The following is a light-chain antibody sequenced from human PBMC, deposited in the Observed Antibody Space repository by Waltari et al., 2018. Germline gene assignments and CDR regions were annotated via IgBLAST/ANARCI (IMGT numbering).Light chain of an antibody. V-gene: IGLV3-21*02. J-gene: IGLJ1*01. CDR2: ADS. CDR3: QVWDSSSDHRYV. Sequence: SYVLTQPPSVSVAPGQTARIACGGNNIASKSVHWYQQKPGQAPVLVVYADSDRPAGIPERFSGSNSGNTATLTISRVEAGDEADYSCQVWDSSSDHRYVFGTGTKVTVL. CDR1: NIASKS.